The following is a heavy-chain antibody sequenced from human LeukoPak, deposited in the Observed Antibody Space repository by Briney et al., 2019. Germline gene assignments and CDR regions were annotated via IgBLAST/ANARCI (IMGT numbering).Heavy chain of an antibody. CDR1: GFTFSSYA. D-gene: IGHD4-17*01. J-gene: IGHJ3*02. V-gene: IGHV3-23*01. CDR3: AKAIGDYVAFDI. CDR2: ISGSGGST. Sequence: PGGSLRLSCAASGFTFSSYAMSWVRQAPGKGLEWVSAISGSGGSTYYADSVKGRVTISRDNSKNTLYLQMNSLRAEDTAVYYCAKAIGDYVAFDIWGQGTMVTVSS.